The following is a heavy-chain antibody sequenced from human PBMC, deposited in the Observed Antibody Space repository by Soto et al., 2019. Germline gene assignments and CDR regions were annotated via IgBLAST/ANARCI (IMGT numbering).Heavy chain of an antibody. CDR1: GFSLSTNGEG. D-gene: IGHD6-19*01. CDR3: AHRVTSGWPWDGGHFDY. V-gene: IGHV2-5*02. Sequence: QITLKESGPPLVKPTQTLTLTCTFSGFSLSTNGEGVGWIRQPPGKALEWLAVIYWDDDKRYSPSLKSRLTITKDTSKNQVVLTMTNMDPVDTATYYCAHRVTSGWPWDGGHFDYWGQGTLVTVSS. CDR2: IYWDDDK. J-gene: IGHJ4*02.